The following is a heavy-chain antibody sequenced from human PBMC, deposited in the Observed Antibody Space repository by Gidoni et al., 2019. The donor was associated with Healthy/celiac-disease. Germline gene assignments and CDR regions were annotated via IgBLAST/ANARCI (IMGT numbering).Heavy chain of an antibody. CDR2: IYSGGST. D-gene: IGHD6-6*01. V-gene: IGHV3-66*02. CDR3: ARGEEYSSSSGFTPDY. CDR1: GFPSSRNY. J-gene: IGHJ4*02. Sequence: EVQLVESGGGLVQPGGSLSLSCAASGFPSSRNYMSWVRQAPGKGLEWVSVIYSGGSTYYADSVKGRFTISRDNSKNTLYLQMNSLRAEDTAVYYGARGEEYSSSSGFTPDYWGQGTLVTVSS.